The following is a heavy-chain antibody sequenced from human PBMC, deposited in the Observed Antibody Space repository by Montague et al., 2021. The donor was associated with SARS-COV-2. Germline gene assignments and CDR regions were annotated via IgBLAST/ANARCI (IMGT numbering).Heavy chain of an antibody. Sequence: SLRLSCAASGFTFSRYAMHLFRQAPGKGLEWVAVISYDGSNKYYADSVKGRFTISRDNSKNTLYLQMNSLRAEDTAVYYCAREGYDILTGYFHDAFDIWGQGTMVTVSS. CDR2: ISYDGSNK. CDR3: AREGYDILTGYFHDAFDI. V-gene: IGHV3-30*04. D-gene: IGHD3-9*01. J-gene: IGHJ3*02. CDR1: GFTFSRYA.